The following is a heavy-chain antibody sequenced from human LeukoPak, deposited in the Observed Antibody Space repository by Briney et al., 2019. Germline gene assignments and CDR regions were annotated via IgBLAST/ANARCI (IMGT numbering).Heavy chain of an antibody. Sequence: GGSLRLSCEASGFQFETYWLSWLRQAPGKGLEWISYITTSSSTIYYADSVKGRFTISRDNAKDSLYLQMNSLRDDDTAVYYCATAKYYYDSSGYYSGNYYFDYWGQGTLVTVSS. CDR3: ATAKYYYDSSGYYSGNYYFDY. CDR2: ITTSSSTI. V-gene: IGHV3-48*02. CDR1: GFQFETYW. J-gene: IGHJ4*02. D-gene: IGHD3-22*01.